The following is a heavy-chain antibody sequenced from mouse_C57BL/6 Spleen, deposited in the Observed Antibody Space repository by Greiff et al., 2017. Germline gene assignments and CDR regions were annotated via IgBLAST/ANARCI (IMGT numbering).Heavy chain of an antibody. CDR2: IRNKANGYTT. CDR1: GFTFTDYY. Sequence: EVKLMESGGGLVQPGGSLSLSCAASGFTFTDYYMSWVRQPPGKALEWLGFIRNKANGYTTEYSASVKGRFTISRDNSQSILYLQMNALRAEDSATYYCARYIYYGSRNYFDDWGQGTTLTVSS. J-gene: IGHJ2*01. D-gene: IGHD1-1*01. CDR3: ARYIYYGSRNYFDD. V-gene: IGHV7-3*01.